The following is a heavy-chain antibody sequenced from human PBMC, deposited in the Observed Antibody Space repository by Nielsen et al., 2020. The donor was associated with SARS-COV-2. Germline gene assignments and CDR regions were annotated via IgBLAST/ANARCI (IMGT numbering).Heavy chain of an antibody. CDR3: ARDAYDTGAYYLGRPYYFDY. CDR2: INPNSGGT. Sequence: ASVKVSCKASGYTFTGYYMHWVRQAPGQGLEWMGRINPNSGGTAYAPNFQGRVTMTRDTSTSTVYMELSSLRSEDTAMYYCARDAYDTGAYYLGRPYYFDYWGQGTLVTVSS. CDR1: GYTFTGYY. V-gene: IGHV1-2*06. J-gene: IGHJ4*02. D-gene: IGHD3-22*01.